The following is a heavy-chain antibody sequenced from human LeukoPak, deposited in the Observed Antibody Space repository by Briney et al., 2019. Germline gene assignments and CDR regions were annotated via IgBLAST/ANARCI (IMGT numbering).Heavy chain of an antibody. D-gene: IGHD5-18*01. CDR2: IYFNVGT. V-gene: IGHV4-59*11. J-gene: IGHJ4*02. CDR3: ARDGDSYGRSQY. CDR1: GASLSPHY. Sequence: PSETLSLTCIVSGASLSPHYWSWVRRAPGKGLECIGYIYFNVGTKYNLSPKSRVTISVDTTTNKFSWNLRSVTAADTTVYYCARDGDSYGRSQYWGPGTLVIVSA.